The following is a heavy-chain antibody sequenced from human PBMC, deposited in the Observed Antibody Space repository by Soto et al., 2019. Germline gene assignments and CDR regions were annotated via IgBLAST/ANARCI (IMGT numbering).Heavy chain of an antibody. J-gene: IGHJ4*02. CDR3: ARARKYVGAIRPLDY. D-gene: IGHD1-26*01. CDR2: ISAHNGNT. V-gene: IGHV1-18*01. Sequence: QVQLVQSGAEVKKPGASVKVSCKASGYTFTSYGISWVRQAPGQGLEWMGWISAHNGNTNYAQKLQDRVTMTTDTSASTAYMELRSLRSDDTAVYYCARARKYVGAIRPLDYSCQGTLVTVSS. CDR1: GYTFTSYG.